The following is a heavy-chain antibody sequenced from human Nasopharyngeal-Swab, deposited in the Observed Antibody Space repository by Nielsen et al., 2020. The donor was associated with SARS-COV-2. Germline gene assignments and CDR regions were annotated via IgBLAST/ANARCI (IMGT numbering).Heavy chain of an antibody. Sequence: GESLKISCAASGFTFSSYAMHWVRQAPGKGLEWVAVISYDGINKYYADSVKGRFTISRDNSKNTLYLQMNSLRAEDTAVYYCARDNYGDYADYWGQGTLVTVSS. CDR2: ISYDGINK. CDR1: GFTFSSYA. D-gene: IGHD4-17*01. V-gene: IGHV3-30-3*01. CDR3: ARDNYGDYADY. J-gene: IGHJ4*02.